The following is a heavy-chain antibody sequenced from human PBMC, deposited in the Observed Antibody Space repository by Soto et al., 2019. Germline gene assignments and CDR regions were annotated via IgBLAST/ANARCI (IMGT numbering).Heavy chain of an antibody. J-gene: IGHJ6*03. CDR3: AKLWFGELSLGYYYYMDV. CDR2: ISGSGGST. CDR1: GFTFSSYA. V-gene: IGHV3-23*01. Sequence: GGSLRLSCAASGFTFSSYAMSWVRQAPGKGLEWVSAISGSGGSTYYADSVKGRFTISRDNSKNTLYLQMNSLRAEDTAVYYCAKLWFGELSLGYYYYMDVWGKGTTVTVSS. D-gene: IGHD3-10*01.